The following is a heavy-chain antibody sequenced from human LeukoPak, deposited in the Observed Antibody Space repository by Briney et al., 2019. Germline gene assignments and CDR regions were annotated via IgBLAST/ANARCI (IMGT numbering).Heavy chain of an antibody. CDR1: GFTFSSYA. Sequence: GGSLRLSCAASGFTFSSYAMSWVRQAPGKGLEWVSAISGSGGSPYYADSVKGRFTISRDNSKNTLYLQMNSLRAEDTAVYYCARGGSYLSAFDIWGQGTMVTVSS. CDR2: ISGSGGSP. J-gene: IGHJ3*02. CDR3: ARGGSYLSAFDI. D-gene: IGHD1-26*01. V-gene: IGHV3-23*01.